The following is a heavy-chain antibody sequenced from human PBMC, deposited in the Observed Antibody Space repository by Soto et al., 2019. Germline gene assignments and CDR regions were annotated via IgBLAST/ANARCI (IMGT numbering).Heavy chain of an antibody. D-gene: IGHD6-13*01. CDR2: IVTSSAYT. V-gene: IGHV3-11*06. CDR1: GFTFSDYY. Sequence: QVQLVESGGGLVKPGGSLRLSCVASGFTFSDYYMGWVRQAPGKGLEYISYIVTSSAYTNYADSVKGRFSISRDNAKNSLHLVMNSLRDEDSGVYYCARLRASSWYMGGYLDYWGLGTQVTVSS. J-gene: IGHJ4*02. CDR3: ARLRASSWYMGGYLDY.